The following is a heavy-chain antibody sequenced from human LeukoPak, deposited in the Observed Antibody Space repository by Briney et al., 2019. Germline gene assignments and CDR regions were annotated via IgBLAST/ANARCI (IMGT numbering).Heavy chain of an antibody. Sequence: SVKVSCKASGGTFSSYAISWVRQAPGQGLEWMGRIIPILGIANYAQKFQGRVTITADKSTSTDYMELSSLRSEDTAVYYCARSFDPGYYFDYWGQGTLVTVSS. CDR2: IIPILGIA. J-gene: IGHJ4*02. CDR1: GGTFSSYA. CDR3: ARSFDPGYYFDY. D-gene: IGHD3-9*01. V-gene: IGHV1-69*04.